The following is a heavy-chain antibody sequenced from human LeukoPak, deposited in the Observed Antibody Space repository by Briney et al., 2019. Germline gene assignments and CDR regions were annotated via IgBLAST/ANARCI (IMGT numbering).Heavy chain of an antibody. V-gene: IGHV4-59*01. CDR1: GGSIKDYY. D-gene: IGHD4-17*01. Sequence: SETLSLTCTVSGGSIKDYYWAWIRQAPGEGLEWIGYISNSGTTDYNPSLKSRVTMSVDTSKNEFSLKLTSVTAADTAIYYCARVVRGAVTFNWFDPWGQGTLVTVSS. CDR3: ARVVRGAVTFNWFDP. CDR2: ISNSGTT. J-gene: IGHJ5*02.